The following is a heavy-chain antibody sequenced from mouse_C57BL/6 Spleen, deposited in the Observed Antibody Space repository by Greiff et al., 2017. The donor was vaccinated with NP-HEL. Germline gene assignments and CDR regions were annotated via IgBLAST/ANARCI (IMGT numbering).Heavy chain of an antibody. CDR2: IDPSDSYT. J-gene: IGHJ2*01. D-gene: IGHD1-1*01. V-gene: IGHV1-69*01. Sequence: QVQLQQSGAELVMPGASVKLSCKASGYTFTSYWMHWVKQRPGQGLEWIGEIDPSDSYTNYNQKFKGKSTLTVDKSSSTAYMQLSSLTSEDSAVYYCARSMHYYGSSLFDYWGQGTTLTVSS. CDR1: GYTFTSYW. CDR3: ARSMHYYGSSLFDY.